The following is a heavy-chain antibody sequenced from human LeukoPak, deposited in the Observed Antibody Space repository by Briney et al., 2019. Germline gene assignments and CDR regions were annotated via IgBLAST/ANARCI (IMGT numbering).Heavy chain of an antibody. V-gene: IGHV4-34*01. D-gene: IGHD1-26*01. Sequence: SETLPHGFAVYGGSFSGYSWSWIRQPPGKGLEWIGEINHSGSTNYNPSLKSRVTISVDTSKNQFSLKLSSVTAADTAVYYCASFSGSYVYVWFDPWGQGNLVTVSS. CDR1: GGSFSGYS. CDR3: ASFSGSYVYVWFDP. J-gene: IGHJ5*02. CDR2: INHSGST.